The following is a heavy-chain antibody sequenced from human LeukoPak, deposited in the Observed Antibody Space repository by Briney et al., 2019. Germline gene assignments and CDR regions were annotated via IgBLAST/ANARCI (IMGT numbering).Heavy chain of an antibody. CDR3: ASVTADCSSTSCYETGWFDP. CDR2: ISAYNGNT. V-gene: IGHV1-18*01. D-gene: IGHD2-2*01. CDR1: GYTFTSYG. Sequence: GASVKVSCKASGYTFTSYGISWVRQAPGQGLEWMGWISAYNGNTNYAQKLQGRVTMTTDTSTSTAYMELRSLRSDDTAVYYCASVTADCSSTSCYETGWFDPWGQGTLVTVSS. J-gene: IGHJ5*02.